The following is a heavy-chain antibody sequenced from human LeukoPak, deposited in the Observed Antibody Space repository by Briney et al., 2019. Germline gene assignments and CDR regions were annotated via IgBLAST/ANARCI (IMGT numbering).Heavy chain of an antibody. V-gene: IGHV3-30-3*01. CDR1: GFTFSSYA. D-gene: IGHD7-27*01. CDR3: AKDGGLWVSAHWGDS. Sequence: GRSLRLSCAASGFTFSSYAMHWVRQAPGKGLEWVAVISCDGSNKYYADSVKGRFTVSRDNSKNTLFLQMNSLRAEDTAVYYCAKDGGLWVSAHWGDSWGRGTLVTVSS. J-gene: IGHJ4*02. CDR2: ISCDGSNK.